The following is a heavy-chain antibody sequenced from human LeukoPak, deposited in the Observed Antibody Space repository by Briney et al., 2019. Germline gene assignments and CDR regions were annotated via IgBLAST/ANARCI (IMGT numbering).Heavy chain of an antibody. CDR1: GFTFSNAW. Sequence: GGSLRLSCAASGFTFSNAWMSWVRQAPGKGLEWVGRIKSKTDGGTTDYAAPVKGRFTISRDDSKNTLYLQMNSLKTEDTAVYYCTTDNYYDSSGYYYKDFDYWGQGTLVTVSS. CDR3: TTDNYYDSSGYYYKDFDY. V-gene: IGHV3-15*01. D-gene: IGHD3-22*01. J-gene: IGHJ4*02. CDR2: IKSKTDGGTT.